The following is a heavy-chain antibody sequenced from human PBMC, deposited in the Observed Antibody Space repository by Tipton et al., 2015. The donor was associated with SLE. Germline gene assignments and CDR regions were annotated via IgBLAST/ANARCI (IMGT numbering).Heavy chain of an antibody. CDR2: IYDRGTT. J-gene: IGHJ6*03. CDR3: ARAEVTRWLVCIDV. CDR1: GASISSHQ. Sequence: TLSLTCTVSGASISSHQWSWIRQSPREGLEWIGYIYDRGTTNYNPSLKSRVTMSVDTSRNQFSLRLSSVSAADTAVYYCARAEVTRWLVCIDVWGKGTPVSVSS. V-gene: IGHV4-59*08. D-gene: IGHD4-23*01.